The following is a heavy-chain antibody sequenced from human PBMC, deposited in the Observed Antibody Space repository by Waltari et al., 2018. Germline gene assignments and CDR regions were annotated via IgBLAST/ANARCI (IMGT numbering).Heavy chain of an antibody. CDR3: ARERLPITTGGGFQH. Sequence: QVQVVESGGGVVQPGRSLRLSCAASGFTFSSYSMHWVRQAPGKGLEGVAVISYGGSNKYYADSVKGRFTISRDNSKNTLYLQMNSLRAEDTAVYYCARERLPITTGGGFQHWGQGTQVTVSS. D-gene: IGHD2-15*01. CDR1: GFTFSSYS. V-gene: IGHV3-30*01. J-gene: IGHJ1*01. CDR2: ISYGGSNK.